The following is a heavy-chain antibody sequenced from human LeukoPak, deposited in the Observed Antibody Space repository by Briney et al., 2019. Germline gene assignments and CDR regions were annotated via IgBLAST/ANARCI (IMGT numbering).Heavy chain of an antibody. V-gene: IGHV3-11*06. CDR2: IGISSGNT. CDR3: ARDHNYAFDN. J-gene: IGHJ4*02. CDR1: GFPFIDYS. Sequence: PGGSLRLSCAASGFPFIDYSMNWVRQAPGKGLGWISYIGISSGNTKYADSVKGRFTISRDYAKNSLYLQMNSLRVEDTAVYFCARDHNYAFDNWGQGTLVTVSS. D-gene: IGHD1-1*01.